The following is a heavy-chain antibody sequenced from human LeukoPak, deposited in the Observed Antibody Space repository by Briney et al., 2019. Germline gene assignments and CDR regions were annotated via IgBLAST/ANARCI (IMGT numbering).Heavy chain of an antibody. J-gene: IGHJ3*02. CDR3: AREGAYGYNWVDAFDI. D-gene: IGHD5-24*01. V-gene: IGHV4-61*01. CDR1: GGSVSSGSYY. Sequence: SETLSLTCTVSGGSVSSGSYYWSWIRQPPGKGLEWIGYIYYSGSTNYNPSLKSRVTISVDTSKNQFSLKLSSVTAADTAVYYCAREGAYGYNWVDAFDIWGQGTMVTVSS. CDR2: IYYSGST.